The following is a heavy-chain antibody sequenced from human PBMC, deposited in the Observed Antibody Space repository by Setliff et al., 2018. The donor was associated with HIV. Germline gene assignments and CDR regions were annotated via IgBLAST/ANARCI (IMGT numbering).Heavy chain of an antibody. Sequence: ETLSLTCTVSGGSMSSSSYYWGWIRQPPGKGLEWIGRIYYSGSTYYNPSLKSRVTISVDTSKNQFSLKLSSVTAADTAVFYCARGSQWELLPYFDHWGQGTLVTVSS. V-gene: IGHV4-39*07. CDR3: ARGSQWELLPYFDH. J-gene: IGHJ4*02. CDR1: GGSMSSSSYY. CDR2: IYYSGST. D-gene: IGHD1-26*01.